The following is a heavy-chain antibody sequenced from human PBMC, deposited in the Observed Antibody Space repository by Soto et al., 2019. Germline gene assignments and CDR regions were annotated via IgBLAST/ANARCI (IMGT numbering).Heavy chain of an antibody. V-gene: IGHV3-33*01. CDR2: IWFDGSNK. J-gene: IGHJ5*02. D-gene: IGHD2-21*02. CDR1: GFTFSSYG. CDR3: ARDRCGGDCYSLDP. Sequence: QVQLAESGGGVVQPGRSLRLSCAASGFTFSSYGMHWVRQAPGKGLEWVAVIWFDGSNKYYADSVKGRFTISRDNSKNTLYLQMNSLRAEDTAVYYCARDRCGGDCYSLDPWGQGTLVTVSS.